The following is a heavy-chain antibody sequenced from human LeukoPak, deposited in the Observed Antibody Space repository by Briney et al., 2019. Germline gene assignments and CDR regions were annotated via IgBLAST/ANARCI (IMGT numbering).Heavy chain of an antibody. Sequence: GGSLRLSCAASGFTFSSYWMSWVRQAPGKGLEWVANMKGDGSEIHYVDSVKGRFTISRDNAKNSLYLQMNSLRAEDTALYYCAKDGRYYDRGYAFDIWGQGTMVTVSS. CDR2: MKGDGSEI. CDR3: AKDGRYYDRGYAFDI. J-gene: IGHJ3*02. CDR1: GFTFSSYW. D-gene: IGHD3-22*01. V-gene: IGHV3-7*03.